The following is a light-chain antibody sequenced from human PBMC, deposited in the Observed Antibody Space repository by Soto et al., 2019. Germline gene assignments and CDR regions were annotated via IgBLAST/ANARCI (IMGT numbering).Light chain of an antibody. CDR3: QQSYTTPLS. CDR2: GAS. J-gene: IGKJ4*01. Sequence: DIQMAQSPSSLSASVGDRVTITCRARQSISTYLNWYQQKPGKAPKLLIYGASSLQTGVPSRFSGSGSGTDFTLTISNLQPEDFATYYCQQSYTTPLSFGGGTKVEIK. CDR1: QSISTY. V-gene: IGKV1-39*01.